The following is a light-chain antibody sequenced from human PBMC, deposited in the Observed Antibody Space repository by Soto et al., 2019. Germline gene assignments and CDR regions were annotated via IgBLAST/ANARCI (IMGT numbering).Light chain of an antibody. CDR2: DAS. CDR3: QQYNHYST. CDR1: QSISRW. Sequence: DIQMTQSPSTLSASVGDRVTITCRASQSISRWVAWYQQKPGKAPKLLIYDASSLESGVPSRFSGSGSGTEFTITSSSLQPDDVASYYCQQYNHYSTFGQGTKLEIK. V-gene: IGKV1-5*01. J-gene: IGKJ2*01.